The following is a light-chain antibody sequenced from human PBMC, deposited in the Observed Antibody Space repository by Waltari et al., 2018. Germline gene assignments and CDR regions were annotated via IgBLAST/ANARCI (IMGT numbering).Light chain of an antibody. CDR3: CSYAGSYTLYV. CDR1: SSDVGGYNY. CDR2: DVS. V-gene: IGLV2-11*01. J-gene: IGLJ1*01. Sequence: QSALTQPRSVSGYPGQSVTISCTGTSSDVGGYNYVSWYQQHPGKAPKRMIYDVSKRPSGVPDRCSGSKSGNTASLTISGLQAEDEADYYCCSYAGSYTLYVFGTGTKVTVL.